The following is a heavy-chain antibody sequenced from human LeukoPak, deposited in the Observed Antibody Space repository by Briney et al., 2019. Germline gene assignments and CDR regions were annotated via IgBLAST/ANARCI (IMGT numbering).Heavy chain of an antibody. J-gene: IGHJ4*02. D-gene: IGHD1-26*01. CDR3: AKCRYSGSYSRVDY. Sequence: GGSLRLSCAASGFTFSTYVVNWVRQAPGKGLEWVSSISSSSSYIYYADSVKGRFTISRDNAKNSLYLQMNSLRAEDTAVYYCAKCRYSGSYSRVDYWGQGTLVTVSS. CDR1: GFTFSTYV. V-gene: IGHV3-21*04. CDR2: ISSSSSYI.